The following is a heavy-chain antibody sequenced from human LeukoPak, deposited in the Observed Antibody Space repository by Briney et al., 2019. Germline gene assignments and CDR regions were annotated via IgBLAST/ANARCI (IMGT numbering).Heavy chain of an antibody. CDR1: GFTFSSYA. CDR2: ISGSGGST. Sequence: GGSLRLSCAASGFTFSSYAMSWVRQAPGKGLEWVSIISGSGGSTNYTDSVKGRFTISRDNSKNTVYLQMNSLRVEDTAVYYCAGYSYTRGFDPWGQGTLVIVSS. CDR3: AGYSYTRGFDP. D-gene: IGHD3-10*01. V-gene: IGHV3-23*01. J-gene: IGHJ5*02.